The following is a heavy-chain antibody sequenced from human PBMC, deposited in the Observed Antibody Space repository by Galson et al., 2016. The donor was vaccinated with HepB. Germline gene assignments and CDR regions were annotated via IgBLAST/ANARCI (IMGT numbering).Heavy chain of an antibody. D-gene: IGHD3-22*01. CDR1: GSTFTSFT. J-gene: IGHJ4*02. Sequence: SVKVSCKASGSTFTSFTIGWVRQAPGQGLAWMGWITDYNGNTNYAQKLQGRVTMTTDTSTSTAYMQLRSLRSDDTAVYYCARIGYDNSSYFPDFWGQGTLVTVSS. CDR3: ARIGYDNSSYFPDF. CDR2: ITDYNGNT. V-gene: IGHV1-18*01.